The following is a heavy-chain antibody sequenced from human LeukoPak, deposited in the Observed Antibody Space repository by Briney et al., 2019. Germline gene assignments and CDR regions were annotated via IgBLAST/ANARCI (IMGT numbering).Heavy chain of an antibody. CDR3: ARDTNREQDI. CDR2: ISGNGVTT. D-gene: IGHD3-3*01. J-gene: IGHJ6*02. CDR1: GFNFSGDY. V-gene: IGHV3-64*01. Sequence: GGSLRLSCAASGFNFSGDYIHWVRQAPGKGLEYVSAISGNGVTTHYTNSVKGRFTISRDNSKNTVYLQMGSLSTEDTAVYYCARDTNREQDIWGQGTTVTVSS.